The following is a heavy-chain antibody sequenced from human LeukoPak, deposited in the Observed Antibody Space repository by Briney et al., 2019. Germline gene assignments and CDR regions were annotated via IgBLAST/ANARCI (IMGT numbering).Heavy chain of an antibody. Sequence: SETLSLTCTVSGGSISSYYWSWIRQPPGKGLEWIGYIYYSGSTNYNPSLKSRVTISVDTSKTQFSLKLSSVTAADTAVYYCARGSSGGCDSGPNYAKEYYFDYWGQGTLVTVSS. CDR2: IYYSGST. CDR3: ARGSSGGCDSGPNYAKEYYFDY. V-gene: IGHV4-59*01. D-gene: IGHD5-12*01. J-gene: IGHJ4*02. CDR1: GGSISSYY.